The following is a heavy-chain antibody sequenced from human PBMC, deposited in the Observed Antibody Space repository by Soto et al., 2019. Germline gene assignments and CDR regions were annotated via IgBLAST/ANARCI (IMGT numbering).Heavy chain of an antibody. V-gene: IGHV1-18*04. D-gene: IGHD2-15*01. CDR3: ARVDRCSWWAFDY. Sequence: VQLVQSGAEVKKPGASVKVSCKASGYTFSDYGISWVRQAPGQGLEWMGWISSYNGNTNSAQKFQHRVTMTIHTSTRTAYMELTSLIFDDTAMYYCARVDRCSWWAFDYWGQGTLVTVSS. J-gene: IGHJ4*02. CDR1: GYTFSDYG. CDR2: ISSYNGNT.